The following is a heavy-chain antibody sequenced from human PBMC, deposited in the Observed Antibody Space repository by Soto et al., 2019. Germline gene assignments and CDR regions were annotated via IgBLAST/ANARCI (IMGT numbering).Heavy chain of an antibody. CDR3: AAESPMTTVTTNAFDI. D-gene: IGHD4-17*01. Sequence: SVKVSCKASGFTFASSAVRWVRQARGQRLEWIGWIVVGSGNTNYAQKFQERVTITRDMSTSTAYMELSSLRSEDTAVYYCAAESPMTTVTTNAFDIWGQGTMVTVSS. CDR1: GFTFASSA. V-gene: IGHV1-58*01. CDR2: IVVGSGNT. J-gene: IGHJ3*02.